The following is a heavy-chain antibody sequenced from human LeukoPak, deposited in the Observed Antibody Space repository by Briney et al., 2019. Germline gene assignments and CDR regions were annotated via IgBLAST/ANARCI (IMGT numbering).Heavy chain of an antibody. CDR3: ARVSGYSGTWYVDY. J-gene: IGHJ4*02. CDR2: IWYDGSNK. Sequence: GRSLRLSCVASGFTFKSYGMHWVRQAPGKGLEWVAIIWYDGSNKYYADFVKGRFTTSRDNSKNTLYLQMNSLGADDTAVYYCARVSGYSGTWYVDYWGQGTLVTVSS. V-gene: IGHV3-33*01. CDR1: GFTFKSYG. D-gene: IGHD6-13*01.